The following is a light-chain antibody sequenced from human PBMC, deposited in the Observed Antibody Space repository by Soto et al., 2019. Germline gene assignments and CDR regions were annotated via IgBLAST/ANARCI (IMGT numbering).Light chain of an antibody. V-gene: IGKV3-20*01. J-gene: IGKJ4*01. CDR3: QQYGSSTQLT. CDR2: GAS. Sequence: EIVLTQSPGTLSLSLGERVTLSCRASQTVRSNYLAWYQQKPGQAPRLLIYGASSRATGIPDRLSGSGSGTDFTLTISRLEPEDSAVYYCQQYGSSTQLTFGGGTKVEIK. CDR1: QTVRSNY.